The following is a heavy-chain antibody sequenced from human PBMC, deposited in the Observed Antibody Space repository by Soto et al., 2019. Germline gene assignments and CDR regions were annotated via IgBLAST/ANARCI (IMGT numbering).Heavy chain of an antibody. CDR1: GGSFSDYY. Sequence: QVLLQQWGAGLLKPSENLSLTCAVYGGSFSDYYWTWIRQPPGKGLEWIREINHGGNTRYNTSLERRVDRSVDTSLSQFSLTMNFVTAAYTAVYYCATVAQYNLLTSFFHWGQGTLVAVSS. CDR2: INHGGNT. J-gene: IGHJ4*02. V-gene: IGHV4-34*01. CDR3: ATVAQYNLLTSFFH. D-gene: IGHD3-9*01.